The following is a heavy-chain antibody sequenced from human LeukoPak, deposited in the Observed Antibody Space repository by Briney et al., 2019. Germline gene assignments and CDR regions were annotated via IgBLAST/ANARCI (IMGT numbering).Heavy chain of an antibody. Sequence: GGSLRLSCAASGFTVSNNYVSWVRQAPGKGLEWVSISYSDSNTNYADSVKGRFTISRDTSQNTLCLQMNSLRAEDTAVYYCVRKNRDFNAAFDIWGQGTVVTVSS. V-gene: IGHV3-53*01. CDR3: VRKNRDFNAAFDI. CDR2: SYSDSNT. D-gene: IGHD1-14*01. CDR1: GFTVSNNY. J-gene: IGHJ3*02.